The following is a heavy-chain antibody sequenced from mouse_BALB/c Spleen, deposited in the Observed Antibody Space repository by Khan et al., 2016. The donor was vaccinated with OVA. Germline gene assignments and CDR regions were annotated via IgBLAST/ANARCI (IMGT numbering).Heavy chain of an antibody. CDR1: GYSITSNYA. D-gene: IGHD1-1*01. CDR2: ISYSGRT. Sequence: EVQLQESGPGLVKPSQSLSLTCTVTGYSITSNYAWNWIRQFPGNKLEWMGYISYSGRTSYIPSLNRRISITRDTSKNQFFLQLNSVTTEDTATYYCARGNYYGYAMDYWGQGTSVTVSS. J-gene: IGHJ4*01. V-gene: IGHV3-2*02. CDR3: ARGNYYGYAMDY.